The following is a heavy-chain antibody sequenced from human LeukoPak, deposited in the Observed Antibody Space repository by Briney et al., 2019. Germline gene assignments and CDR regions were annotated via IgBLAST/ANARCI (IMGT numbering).Heavy chain of an antibody. CDR3: ARVRSSGYYLDY. D-gene: IGHD3-22*01. J-gene: IGHJ4*02. Sequence: PSETLSLTCTVSGGSISSGSYYWSWIRQPAGKGLEWIGSIYYSGSTYYNPSLKSRVTISVDTSKNQFSLKLSSVTAADTAVYYCARVRSSGYYLDYWGQGTLVTVSS. CDR1: GGSISSGSYY. CDR2: IYYSGST. V-gene: IGHV4-39*07.